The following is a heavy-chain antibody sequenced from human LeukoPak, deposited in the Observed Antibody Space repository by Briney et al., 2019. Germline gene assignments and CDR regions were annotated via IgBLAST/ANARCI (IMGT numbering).Heavy chain of an antibody. Sequence: GSLRLSCAASGFTFSSYSMNWVRQAPGKGLEWVSYISGSTSTIYYADSVKGRFTISRDNSKNTLYLQMNSLRAEDTAVYYCATRSHTRGGWGQGTLVTVSS. CDR3: ATRSHTRGG. CDR2: ISGSTSTI. V-gene: IGHV3-48*01. J-gene: IGHJ4*02. D-gene: IGHD2-15*01. CDR1: GFTFSSYS.